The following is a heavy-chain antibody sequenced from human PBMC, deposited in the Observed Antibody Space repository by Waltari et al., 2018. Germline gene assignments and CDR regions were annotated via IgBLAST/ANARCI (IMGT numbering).Heavy chain of an antibody. V-gene: IGHV4-34*01. CDR2: INHSGST. J-gene: IGHJ6*03. CDR1: GGSFSGYY. D-gene: IGHD3-3*01. CDR3: ARGGYYDFWSGYYGDYYYYYMDV. Sequence: QVQLQQWGAGLLKPSETLSLTCAVYGGSFSGYYWSWIRQPPGKGLEWIGEINHSGSTNYNPSLKSRVTISVDTSKNQFSRKLSSVTAADTAVYYCARGGYYDFWSGYYGDYYYYYMDVWGKGTTVTVSS.